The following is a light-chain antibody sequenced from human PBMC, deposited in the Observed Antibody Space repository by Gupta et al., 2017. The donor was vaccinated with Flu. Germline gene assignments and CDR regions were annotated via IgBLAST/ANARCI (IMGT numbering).Light chain of an antibody. V-gene: IGLV1-40*01. J-gene: IGLJ3*02. CDR3: QSYDSSLSGSRV. Sequence: QSVLTQPPSVSGAPGQRVTISCTGSSSNIGAGYDVHWYQQLPGTAPKLLIYGNSNRPSGVPDRFPGSKPGTSASLAITGLQAEDEADYYCQSYDSSLSGSRVFGGGTKLTVL. CDR2: GNS. CDR1: SSNIGAGYD.